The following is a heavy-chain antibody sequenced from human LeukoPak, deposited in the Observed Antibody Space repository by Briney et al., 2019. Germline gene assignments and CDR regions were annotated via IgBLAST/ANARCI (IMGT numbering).Heavy chain of an antibody. CDR1: GFTFSSYA. V-gene: IGHV3-23*01. Sequence: GGSLRLSCAASGFTFSSYAMGWVRQAPGKGLEWVSAISGSGGSTYYADSVKGRFTISRDNSKNTLYLQTNSLRAEDTAVYYCAKEEWGITIFGVVIISPFDYWGQGTLVTVSS. CDR3: AKEEWGITIFGVVIISPFDY. CDR2: ISGSGGST. J-gene: IGHJ4*02. D-gene: IGHD3-3*01.